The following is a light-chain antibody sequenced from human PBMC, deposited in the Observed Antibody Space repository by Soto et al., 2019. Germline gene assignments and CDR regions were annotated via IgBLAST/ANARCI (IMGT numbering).Light chain of an antibody. CDR1: QSVSSSY. CDR3: QQYGSPYT. CDR2: GAS. V-gene: IGKV3-20*01. J-gene: IGKJ2*01. Sequence: EIVLTQSPGTLSLSPGERATLSCRASQSVSSSYLAWYQQKPGQAPRLLIYGASSRATGIPDRFSGSGSGTDFTLTISRQEPEDLAVYYCQQYGSPYTFGQGTKLEIK.